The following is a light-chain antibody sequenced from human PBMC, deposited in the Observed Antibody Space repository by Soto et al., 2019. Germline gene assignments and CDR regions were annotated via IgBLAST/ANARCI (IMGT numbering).Light chain of an antibody. CDR1: QSISSW. CDR2: KAS. Sequence: DLQISQSPSTLSASVGRTVTITCRASQSISSWLAWYQQKPGIAPKLLIYKASTLQSGVPSRFSGSGYGTVFTLTISRLQPDDSATYYCQQYDVYSTFGQGTKVDIK. J-gene: IGKJ1*01. CDR3: QQYDVYST. V-gene: IGKV1-5*03.